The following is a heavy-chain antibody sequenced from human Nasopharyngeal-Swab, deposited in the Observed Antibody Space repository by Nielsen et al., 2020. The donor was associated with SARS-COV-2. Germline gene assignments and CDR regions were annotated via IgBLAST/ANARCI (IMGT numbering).Heavy chain of an antibody. CDR3: ARPLWSYADHFDY. D-gene: IGHD1-26*01. CDR1: GYRFTSYW. CDR2: IYPGDSET. J-gene: IGHJ4*02. Sequence: KVSCKGSGYRFTSYWIGWVRQMPGKGLEWMGIIYPGDSETRYSPSFQGQVNISADKSISTAYLQWSSLKASDTAVYYCARPLWSYADHFDYWGQGTLVTVSS. V-gene: IGHV5-51*01.